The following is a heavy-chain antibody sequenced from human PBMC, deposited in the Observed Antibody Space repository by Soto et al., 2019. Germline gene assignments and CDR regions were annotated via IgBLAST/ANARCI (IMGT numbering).Heavy chain of an antibody. V-gene: IGHV3-21*01. J-gene: IGHJ6*03. Sequence: APGKGLEWVSSISSSSSYIYYADSVKGRFTISRDNAKNSLYLQMNSLRAEDTAVYYCAREGYCSSTSCYADYYYYMDVWGKVTTVTVSS. CDR2: ISSSSSYI. CDR3: AREGYCSSTSCYADYYYYMDV. D-gene: IGHD2-2*01.